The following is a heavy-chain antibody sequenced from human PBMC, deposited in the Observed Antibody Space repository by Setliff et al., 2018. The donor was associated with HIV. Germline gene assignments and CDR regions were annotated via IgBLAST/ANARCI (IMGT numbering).Heavy chain of an antibody. V-gene: IGHV1-46*03. CDR3: AREARYQDRYYYYMDV. CDR1: GYTFTGYY. Sequence: GASVKVSCKASGYTFTGYYLHWVRQAPGQGLEWMGWIDPSGGSTTYAQKFQGRVTMTRDTSASTVYMELSSLRSEDTAVYYCAREARYQDRYYYYMDVWGRGTTVTVSS. J-gene: IGHJ6*03. D-gene: IGHD1-20*01. CDR2: IDPSGGST.